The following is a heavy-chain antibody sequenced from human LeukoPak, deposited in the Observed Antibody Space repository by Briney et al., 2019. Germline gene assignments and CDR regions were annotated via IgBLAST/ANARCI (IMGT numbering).Heavy chain of an antibody. CDR1: GYTFTSYG. V-gene: IGHV1-18*04. Sequence: ASVKVSCKASGYTFTSYGISWVRQAPGQGLEWMGWISAYNGNTNYAQKLQGRVTTTTDTSTSTAYMELRSLRSGDTAVYYCARDLGDIAVAGTWFDYWGQGTLVTVSP. CDR3: ARDLGDIAVAGTWFDY. CDR2: ISAYNGNT. D-gene: IGHD6-19*01. J-gene: IGHJ4*02.